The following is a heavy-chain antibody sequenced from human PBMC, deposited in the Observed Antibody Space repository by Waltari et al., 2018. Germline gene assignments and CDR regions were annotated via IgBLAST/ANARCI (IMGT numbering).Heavy chain of an antibody. CDR3: ARDEVPGKFDS. V-gene: IGHV3-30-3*01. Sequence: QVQLAESGGGVDQPGRSLRLACAASGFTFSSYAFHWVRQSPDKGLEWMALISFDENDKYYADSVKGRFTISRDNSENTIYLQMNSLRPEDTAVYYCARDEVPGKFDSWGQGTLVTVSS. D-gene: IGHD1-26*01. CDR2: ISFDENDK. J-gene: IGHJ4*02. CDR1: GFTFSSYA.